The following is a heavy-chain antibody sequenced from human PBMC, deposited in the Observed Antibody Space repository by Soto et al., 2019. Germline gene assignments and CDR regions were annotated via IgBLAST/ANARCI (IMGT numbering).Heavy chain of an antibody. J-gene: IGHJ4*02. D-gene: IGHD3-16*01. V-gene: IGHV3-74*01. CDR1: GFTFSSYW. Sequence: EVQLVESGGGLVQPGGSLRLSCAASGFTFSSYWMHWARQAPGKGLVWLSHIDSDGSSTTYADSVKGRFTISRDNAKNMVYLQMNSLRAEDTAVYYCVRDDVGPGIDYWGLGTLVTVSS. CDR3: VRDDVGPGIDY. CDR2: IDSDGSST.